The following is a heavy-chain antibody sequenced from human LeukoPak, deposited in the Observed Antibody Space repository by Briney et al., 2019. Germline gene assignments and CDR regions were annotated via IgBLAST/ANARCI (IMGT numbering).Heavy chain of an antibody. J-gene: IGHJ5*02. Sequence: ASVKVSCKASGYTFSSYYMHWVRQAPGQGLEWMGLINPSGTSTIYAEKFQGRIIMTRDMSTTTDYMELSSLRSDDTAVYYCARDNSIGGRGWWFGPWGQGTLVTVSS. CDR2: INPSGTST. CDR3: ARDNSIGGRGWWFGP. V-gene: IGHV1-46*01. D-gene: IGHD4-23*01. CDR1: GYTFSSYY.